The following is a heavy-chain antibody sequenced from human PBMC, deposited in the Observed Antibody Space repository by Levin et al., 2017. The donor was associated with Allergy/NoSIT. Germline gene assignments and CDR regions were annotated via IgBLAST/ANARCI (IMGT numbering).Heavy chain of an antibody. D-gene: IGHD2-2*01. CDR2: ISYDGNDK. CDR1: GITFSAYG. Sequence: GGSLRLSCAASGITFSAYGMHWVRQAPGKGLEWVALISYDGNDKYYADSVKGRFTISKDNSKNTLYLQMNSLRAEDTAVYYCAKGPIYCSSTSCYPHMDVWGQGTTVTVSS. CDR3: AKGPIYCSSTSCYPHMDV. J-gene: IGHJ6*02. V-gene: IGHV3-30*18.